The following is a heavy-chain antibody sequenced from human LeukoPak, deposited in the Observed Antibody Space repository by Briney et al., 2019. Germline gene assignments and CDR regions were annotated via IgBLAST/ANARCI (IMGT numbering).Heavy chain of an antibody. CDR1: GFTFGSYW. V-gene: IGHV3-74*01. J-gene: IGHJ4*02. CDR3: ARVSIAARYFDY. D-gene: IGHD6-6*01. Sequence: PGGSLRLSCAASGFTFGSYWMHWVRQAPGKGLVWVSRINSDGSSTSYADSVKGRFTISRDNAKNTLYLQMNSLRAEDTAVYYCARVSIAARYFDYWGQGTLVTVSS. CDR2: INSDGSST.